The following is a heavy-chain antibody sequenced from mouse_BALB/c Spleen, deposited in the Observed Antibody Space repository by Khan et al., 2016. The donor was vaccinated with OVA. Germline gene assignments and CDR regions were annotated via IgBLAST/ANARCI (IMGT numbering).Heavy chain of an antibody. J-gene: IGHJ2*01. D-gene: IGHD1-1*01. CDR2: INPTTNYT. V-gene: IGHV1-7*01. Sequence: QVQLQQSGAELAKPGASVKMSCKTSGYTFINYWILWVKQRPGQGLEWIGYINPTTNYTAFNQNFKEKSTLTADRTSSTAYMQLSSLTSDEYAFYYGARRGLRWDFDYWGQGTTLTVSS. CDR1: GYTFINYW. CDR3: ARRGLRWDFDY.